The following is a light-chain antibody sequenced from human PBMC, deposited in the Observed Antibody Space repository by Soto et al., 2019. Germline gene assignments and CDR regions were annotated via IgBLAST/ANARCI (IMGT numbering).Light chain of an antibody. J-gene: IGKJ5*01. Sequence: EIVLTQSPATLSLSPGERATLSCRASQSVATYVAWYQQKPGQAPRLLIYDAFNRATGTPARFSGSGSGTDFTLTISSIEHADSAVYYCQQRIKWPITFGQGTRREIK. CDR3: QQRIKWPIT. CDR1: QSVATY. CDR2: DAF. V-gene: IGKV3-11*01.